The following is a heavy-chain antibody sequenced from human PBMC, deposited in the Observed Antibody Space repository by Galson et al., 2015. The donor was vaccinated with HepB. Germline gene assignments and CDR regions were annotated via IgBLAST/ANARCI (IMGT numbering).Heavy chain of an antibody. CDR1: GFTFSSYW. CDR3: VKSLGAADDY. CDR2: VNSHGSGT. Sequence: SLRLSCAASGFTFSSYWMHWVRQAPGKGLVWVSRVNSHGSGTNYAESVKGRFTISRDNAKNTLYLQMNSLRAEDTAVYYCVKSLGAADDYWGQGTLVTVSS. D-gene: IGHD3-16*01. V-gene: IGHV3-74*01. J-gene: IGHJ4*02.